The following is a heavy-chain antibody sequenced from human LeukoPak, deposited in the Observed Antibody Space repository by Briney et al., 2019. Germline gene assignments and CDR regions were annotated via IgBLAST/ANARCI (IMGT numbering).Heavy chain of an antibody. CDR2: ISVYNGNT. J-gene: IGHJ4*02. Sequence: ASVKVSCKASGYTFTSYGISWVRQAPGQGLEWMGWISVYNGNTNYAQKLQGRVTMTTDTSTSTAYMELRSLRSDDTAVYYCARDIGYCSGGSCYPPDYWGQGTLVTVSS. CDR1: GYTFTSYG. CDR3: ARDIGYCSGGSCYPPDY. D-gene: IGHD2-15*01. V-gene: IGHV1-18*01.